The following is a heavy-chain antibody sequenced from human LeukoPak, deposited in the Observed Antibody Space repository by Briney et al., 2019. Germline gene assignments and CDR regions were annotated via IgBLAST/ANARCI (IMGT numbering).Heavy chain of an antibody. V-gene: IGHV4-4*07. CDR3: AGTQWFGEIEVDY. J-gene: IGHJ4*02. CDR1: GGSISSYY. D-gene: IGHD3-10*01. Sequence: SETLSLTCTVSGGSISSYYGSWIRQPAGKGLEWIGRIYTSGSTNYNPSLKSRVTMSVDTSKNQFSLKLSSVTAADTAVYYCAGTQWFGEIEVDYWGQGTLVTVSS. CDR2: IYTSGST.